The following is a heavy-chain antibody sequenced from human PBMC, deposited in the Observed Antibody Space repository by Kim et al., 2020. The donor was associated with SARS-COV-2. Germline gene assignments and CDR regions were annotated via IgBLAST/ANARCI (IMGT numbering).Heavy chain of an antibody. V-gene: IGHV3-9*01. CDR3: AKEFIFRSNPRGGFDY. D-gene: IGHD3-3*02. J-gene: IGHJ4*02. Sequence: DAVKVRFTISRDNAQDSLYLQMNSLRAEDTALYYCAKEFIFRSNPRGGFDYWGQGTLVTVSS.